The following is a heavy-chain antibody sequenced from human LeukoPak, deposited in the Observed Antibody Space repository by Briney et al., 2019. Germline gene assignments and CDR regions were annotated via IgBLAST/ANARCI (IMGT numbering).Heavy chain of an antibody. CDR2: ISAYNGNT. CDR3: ARDKGGYSGYDSSFDY. J-gene: IGHJ4*02. CDR1: GYTFTSYG. D-gene: IGHD5-12*01. Sequence: ASVKVSCKASGYTFTSYGISWVRQAPGQGLEWMGWISAYNGNTNYAQKLQGRVTMTTDTSTSTAYMELRSLRSDDTAVYYCARDKGGYSGYDSSFDYWGQGTLVTVSS. V-gene: IGHV1-18*01.